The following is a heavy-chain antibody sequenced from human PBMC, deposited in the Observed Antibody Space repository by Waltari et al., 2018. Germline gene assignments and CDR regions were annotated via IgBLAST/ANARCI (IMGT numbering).Heavy chain of an antibody. Sequence: QLRLQESGPGLVKPSETLSLTCTVSGGSISSGGYYWGWIRQSPGKGLEWIGCIYYSGSTHYNPTLESRVTISGDTSKNQFSLKVSSVTAADTAVYYCARHWKRSGYRFDPWGQGTLVTVSS. CDR1: GGSISSGGYY. CDR3: ARHWKRSGYRFDP. CDR2: IYYSGST. J-gene: IGHJ5*02. D-gene: IGHD5-12*01. V-gene: IGHV4-39*01.